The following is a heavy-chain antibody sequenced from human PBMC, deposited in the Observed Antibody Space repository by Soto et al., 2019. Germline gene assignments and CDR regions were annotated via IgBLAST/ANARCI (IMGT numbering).Heavy chain of an antibody. V-gene: IGHV3-15*01. CDR2: IKSKTDGETT. J-gene: IGHJ4*02. CDR1: GFSFSDAW. Sequence: EVHLVESGGGLVKPGGSLRLSCVASGFSFSDAWMSWVRQAPGKGLEWVGRIKSKTDGETTDYAAPVKGRFTISRDDSKNMLYLQMNSLRTEDTGTYYCTTDPRRQWLERARDYWGQGTLVTVSS. CDR3: TTDPRRQWLERARDY. D-gene: IGHD6-19*01.